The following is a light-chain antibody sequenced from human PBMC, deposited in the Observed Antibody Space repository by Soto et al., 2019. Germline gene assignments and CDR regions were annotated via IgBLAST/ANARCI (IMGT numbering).Light chain of an antibody. CDR3: SSFAGNNNLV. CDR2: EVS. V-gene: IGLV2-8*01. Sequence: QSALTQPPSASGSPGPSVTISCTGTSRDVGGYNYFSWYQQHPGKAPKLMISEVSKRPSWVPDRFSGSKSGNTASLTVSWLQAEDEADYYCSSFAGNNNLVFGGGTKLTVL. CDR1: SRDVGGYNY. J-gene: IGLJ2*01.